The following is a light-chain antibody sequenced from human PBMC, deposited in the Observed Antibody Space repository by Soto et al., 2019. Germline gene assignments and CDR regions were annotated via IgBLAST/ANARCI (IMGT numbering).Light chain of an antibody. CDR1: SSDVGSYNL. V-gene: IGLV2-23*02. CDR3: CSYAGSSVVV. J-gene: IGLJ2*01. Sequence: QSALTQPASVSGSPGQSTTISCTGTSSDVGSYNLVSGYQQHPGKAPKLMIYEVSKRPSGVSNRFSGSKSGNTASLTISGLQAEDEADYYCCSYAGSSVVVFGGGTKVNVL. CDR2: EVS.